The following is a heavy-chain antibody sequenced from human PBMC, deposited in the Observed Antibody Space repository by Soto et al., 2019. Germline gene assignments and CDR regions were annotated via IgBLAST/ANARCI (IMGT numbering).Heavy chain of an antibody. CDR3: ARGLTRFGESTDPCDV. CDR1: GYEFDNYG. D-gene: IGHD3-10*01. CDR2: ISGYNGNT. Sequence: QVQLVQSGAEVKHPGASVTVSCKASGYEFDNYGISWVRQAPGQGLEWMGWISGYNGNTNSAENFHGRVTMTRDTSTRIAYMELKSLRSDDTAVYYGARGLTRFGESTDPCDVCGQGTMVTVSS. J-gene: IGHJ3*01. V-gene: IGHV1-18*01.